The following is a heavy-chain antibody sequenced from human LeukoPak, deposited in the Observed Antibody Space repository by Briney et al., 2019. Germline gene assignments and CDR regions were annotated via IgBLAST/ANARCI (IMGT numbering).Heavy chain of an antibody. V-gene: IGHV4-59*01. D-gene: IGHD4-17*01. CDR1: GGSISSYY. CDR3: ARVRDPSVNYYYGMDV. CDR2: IYYSGST. Sequence: SETLSLTCTVSGGSISSYYWSWIRQPPGKGLEWIGYIYYSGSTNYNPSLKSRVTISVDTSKNQFSLKLSSVTAADTAVYYCARVRDPSVNYYYGMDVWGKGTTVTVSS. J-gene: IGHJ6*04.